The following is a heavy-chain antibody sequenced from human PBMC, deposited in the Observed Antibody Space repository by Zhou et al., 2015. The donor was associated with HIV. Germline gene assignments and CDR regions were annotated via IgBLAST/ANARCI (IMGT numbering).Heavy chain of an antibody. CDR2: IIPLFDKP. V-gene: IGHV1-69*15. CDR3: ARGPYSSSWYFY. J-gene: IGHJ4*02. CDR1: GGSFSDHV. D-gene: IGHD6-13*01. Sequence: QVQLVQSGAEVKKPGSSVKVSCRASGGSFSDHVINWVRQAPGQGLEWMGNIIPLFDKPNYAQKFQGRVTITADESASTAYMELNSLTSDDTAVYYCARGPYSSSWYFYWGQGTLVTVSS.